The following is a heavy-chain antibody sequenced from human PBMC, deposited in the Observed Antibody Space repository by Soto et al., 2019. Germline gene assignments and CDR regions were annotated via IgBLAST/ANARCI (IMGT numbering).Heavy chain of an antibody. V-gene: IGHV3-74*01. J-gene: IGHJ6*02. Sequence: LRLSCAASGFTFSSYWMHWVRQAPGKGLVWVSRINSDGSSTSYADSVKGRFTTSRDNAKNTLYLQMNSLRAEDTAVYYCARVGGWYSSRHYVLAFWGQGSTVTVSS. CDR1: GFTFSSYW. CDR2: INSDGSST. D-gene: IGHD6-13*01. CDR3: ARVGGWYSSRHYVLAF.